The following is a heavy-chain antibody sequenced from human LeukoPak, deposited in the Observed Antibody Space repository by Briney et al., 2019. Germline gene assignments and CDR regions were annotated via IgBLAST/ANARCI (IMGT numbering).Heavy chain of an antibody. CDR1: GFTFSSYA. CDR2: ISYDGSNK. J-gene: IGHJ3*02. V-gene: IGHV3-30*04. D-gene: IGHD4-17*01. CDR3: ARARATVTRISSFDI. Sequence: GGSLRLSCAASGFTFSSYAMHWVRQAPGKGLEWVAVISYDGSNKYYADSVKGRFTISRDNSKNTLYLQMNSLRADDTAVYYCARARATVTRISSFDIWGQGTMATVSS.